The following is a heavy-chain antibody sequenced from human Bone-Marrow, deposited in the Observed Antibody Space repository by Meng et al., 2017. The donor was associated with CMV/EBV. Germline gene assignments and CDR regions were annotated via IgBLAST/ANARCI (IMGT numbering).Heavy chain of an antibody. D-gene: IGHD3-22*01. Sequence: SETLSLTCAVYGGSFSGYYWSWIRQPPGKGLEWIGEINHSGSTNYNPSLKSRVTISVDTSKNQLSLKLSSVTAADTAVYYCARAWRFAGGYYVAARYYFDYWGQGTLVTVSS. V-gene: IGHV4-34*01. J-gene: IGHJ4*02. CDR2: INHSGST. CDR3: ARAWRFAGGYYVAARYYFDY. CDR1: GGSFSGYY.